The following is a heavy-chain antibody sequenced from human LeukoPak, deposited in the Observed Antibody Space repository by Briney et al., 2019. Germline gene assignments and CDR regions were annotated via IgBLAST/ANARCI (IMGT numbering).Heavy chain of an antibody. CDR3: AKVLTGSQDY. CDR1: RFAFSQAW. CDR2: IGGGENT. D-gene: IGHD1-14*01. J-gene: IGHJ4*02. V-gene: IGHV3-23*01. Sequence: GGSLRLSCVASRFAFSQAWMSWVRQAPGKRLEWVSTIGGGENTYYADSVKGRFTISRDSSKNTVYLHMKSLRAEDTAVYFCAKVLTGSQDYWGQGTLVTVTS.